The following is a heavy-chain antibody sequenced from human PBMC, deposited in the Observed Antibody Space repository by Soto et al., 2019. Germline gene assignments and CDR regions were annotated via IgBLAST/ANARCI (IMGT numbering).Heavy chain of an antibody. D-gene: IGHD4-17*01. Sequence: ASVKVSCKVSGYTLTELSMHWVRQAPGKGLEWMGGFDPEDGETIYAQKFQGRVTMTEDTSTDTAYMELSSLRSEDTAVYYCATDGPTVTTVNYFDYWGQGTLVTVSS. CDR2: FDPEDGET. J-gene: IGHJ4*02. V-gene: IGHV1-24*01. CDR3: ATDGPTVTTVNYFDY. CDR1: GYTLTELS.